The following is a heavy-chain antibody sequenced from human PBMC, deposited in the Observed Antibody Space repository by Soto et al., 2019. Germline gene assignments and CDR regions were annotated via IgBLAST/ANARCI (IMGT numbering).Heavy chain of an antibody. J-gene: IGHJ4*02. Sequence: SETLSLTCAVHGVSFSGYYWTWIRRPPGKGLEWIGEINHTGGTNYNPSLKSRLTMSMDTSKSHFSLKLSSVSAADTAVYYCARGLKRYYYQISGHYYHYFDYWGQGALVTAPQ. CDR1: GVSFSGYY. D-gene: IGHD3-22*01. CDR3: ARGLKRYYYQISGHYYHYFDY. V-gene: IGHV4-34*01. CDR2: INHTGGT.